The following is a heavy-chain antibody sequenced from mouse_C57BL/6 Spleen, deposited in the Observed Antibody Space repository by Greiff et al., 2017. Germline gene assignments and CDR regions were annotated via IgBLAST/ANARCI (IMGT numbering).Heavy chain of an antibody. CDR1: GFTFSNYW. J-gene: IGHJ1*03. Sequence: EVQLVESGGGLVQPGGSMKLSCVASGFTFSNYWMNWVRQSPEKGLEWVAQLRLKSDNYATHYAESVKGRFNITRDDSKSSVYLQMNNLRAEDTGIYYCTGGYDGHFHVWGTGTTVTVSS. V-gene: IGHV6-3*01. CDR2: LRLKSDNYAT. CDR3: TGGYDGHFHV. D-gene: IGHD2-3*01.